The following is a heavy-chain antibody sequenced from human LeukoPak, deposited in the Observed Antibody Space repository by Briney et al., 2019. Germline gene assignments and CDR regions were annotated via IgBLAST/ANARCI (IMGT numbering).Heavy chain of an antibody. Sequence: SETLSLTCTVSGGSVTSGNYYWNWIRQPAGKGLEWIGRIYTNGGASYNPSLKSRVTVSIDASKNQFSLKLSSVTAADTAVYYCAREPPGYWGQGILVTVSS. J-gene: IGHJ4*02. CDR2: IYTNGGA. CDR3: AREPPGY. V-gene: IGHV4-61*02. CDR1: GGSVTSGNYY.